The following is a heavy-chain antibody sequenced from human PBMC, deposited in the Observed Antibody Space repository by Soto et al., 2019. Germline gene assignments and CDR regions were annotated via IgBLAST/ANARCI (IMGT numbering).Heavy chain of an antibody. J-gene: IGHJ6*02. CDR2: IYYSGST. Sequence: SETLSLTCTVSGGSISSYYWSWIRQPPGKGLEWIGYIYYSGSTNYNPSLKSRVTISVDTSKNQFSLKLSSVTAADTAVYYCARSHFPYYYGSGSYYNGASLDYYYGMYVWGQGTTATVSS. D-gene: IGHD3-10*01. CDR1: GGSISSYY. CDR3: ARSHFPYYYGSGSYYNGASLDYYYGMYV. V-gene: IGHV4-59*01.